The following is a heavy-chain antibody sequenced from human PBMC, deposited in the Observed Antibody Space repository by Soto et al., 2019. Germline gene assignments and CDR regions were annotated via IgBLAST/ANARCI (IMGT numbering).Heavy chain of an antibody. CDR3: ARDPSWIQLWPNTYYGMDV. Sequence: GGSLRLSCAASGFTFSSYWMSWVRQAPGKGLEWVANIKQDGSEKYYVDSVKGRFTISRDNAKNSLYLQMNSLRAEDTAVYYCARDPSWIQLWPNTYYGMDVWGQGITVTVSS. V-gene: IGHV3-7*05. J-gene: IGHJ6*02. CDR1: GFTFSSYW. D-gene: IGHD5-18*01. CDR2: IKQDGSEK.